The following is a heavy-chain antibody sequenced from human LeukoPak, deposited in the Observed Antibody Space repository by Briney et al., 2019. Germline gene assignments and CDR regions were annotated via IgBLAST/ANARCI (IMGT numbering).Heavy chain of an antibody. CDR3: AKRGVVIRGLLIMGFHKEANYFDS. J-gene: IGHJ4*02. Sequence: GGSETLSCVLSAITVGNYGMRWARQAPGKGREWATCIRERVGGTNYAASVKGRLTISRDNSMNTVYLQMNSLRAEDTAVYFCAKRGVVIRGLLIMGFHKEANYFDSWGQGILVTVSS. CDR2: IRERVGGT. CDR1: AITVGNYG. D-gene: IGHD3-10*01. V-gene: IGHV3-23*01.